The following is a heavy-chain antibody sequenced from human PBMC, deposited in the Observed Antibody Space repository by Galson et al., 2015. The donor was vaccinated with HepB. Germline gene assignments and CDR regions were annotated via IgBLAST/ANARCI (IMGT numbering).Heavy chain of an antibody. Sequence: SLRLSCAASGFTFRNYAIHWVRQAPGKGLEWVALISYDVSNKCYADSVKGRLTISRDNSKNTVYLQMNSLRTEDTAVYYCARAAAGSVGWFDPWGQGTLVTVSS. CDR2: ISYDVSNK. V-gene: IGHV3-30*04. CDR3: ARAAAGSVGWFDP. D-gene: IGHD6-13*01. J-gene: IGHJ5*02. CDR1: GFTFRNYA.